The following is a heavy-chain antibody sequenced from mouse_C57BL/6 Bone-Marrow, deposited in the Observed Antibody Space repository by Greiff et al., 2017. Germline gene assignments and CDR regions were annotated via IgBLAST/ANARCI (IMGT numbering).Heavy chain of an antibody. CDR1: GFNIKDDY. CDR2: IDPENGDT. D-gene: IGHD1-1*01. CDR3: TTVLMTTVVDH. J-gene: IGHJ2*01. V-gene: IGHV14-4*01. Sequence: VQLQQSGAELVRPGASVKLSCTASGFNIKDDYMHWVKQRPEQGLEWIGWIDPENGDTEYASKFQGKATITADTSSNTAYLQLSSLTSEDTAVYYCTTVLMTTVVDHWGQGTTLTVSS.